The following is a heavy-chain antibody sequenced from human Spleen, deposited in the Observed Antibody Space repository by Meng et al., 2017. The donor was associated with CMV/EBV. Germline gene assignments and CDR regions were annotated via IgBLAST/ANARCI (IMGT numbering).Heavy chain of an antibody. CDR1: GFTFSSYA. V-gene: IGHV3-30-3*01. CDR3: ASTTTVTTLFDY. D-gene: IGHD4-17*01. Sequence: QVQLVESGGGVVQPGRSLRLSCAASGFTFSSYAMHWVRQAPGKGLVWVAVISYDGSNKYYADSVKGRFTISRDNSKNTLYLQMNSLRAEDTAVYYCASTTTVTTLFDYWGQGTQVTVS. J-gene: IGHJ4*02. CDR2: ISYDGSNK.